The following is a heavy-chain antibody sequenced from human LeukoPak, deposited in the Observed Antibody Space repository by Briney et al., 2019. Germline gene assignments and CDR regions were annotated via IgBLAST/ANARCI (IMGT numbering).Heavy chain of an antibody. CDR2: IYYSGST. CDR3: ARDGPVGRLGY. D-gene: IGHD3-10*01. V-gene: IGHV4-39*07. J-gene: IGHJ4*02. CDR1: GGSISSSSYY. Sequence: SETLSLTCTVSGGSISSSSYYWGWIRQPPGKGLEWIVSIYYSGSTYYNPSLKSRVTISVDTSKNQFSLKLSSVTAADTAVYYCARDGPVGRLGYWGQGTLVTVSS.